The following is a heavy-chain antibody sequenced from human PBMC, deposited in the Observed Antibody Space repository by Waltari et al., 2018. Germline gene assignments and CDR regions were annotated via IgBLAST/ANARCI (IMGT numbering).Heavy chain of an antibody. CDR3: ARDQGSGSKNWFDP. J-gene: IGHJ5*02. Sequence: QVQLQESGPGLVKPSETLSLTCTVSGGSIRSYSWSWIRQPAGKGLEWIGRIYTSGSTNYNPSLKSRVTISVDKSKNQFSLKLSSVTAADTAVYYCARDQGSGSKNWFDPWGQGTLVTVSS. D-gene: IGHD3-10*01. CDR1: GGSIRSYS. CDR2: IYTSGST. V-gene: IGHV4-4*07.